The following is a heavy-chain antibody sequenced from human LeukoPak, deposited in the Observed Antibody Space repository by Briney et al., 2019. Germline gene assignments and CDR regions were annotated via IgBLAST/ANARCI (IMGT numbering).Heavy chain of an antibody. CDR2: INNGCGVI. Sequence: GGSLRLSCAASRLKISDYSMSWIGQSPGKGLEGVSSINNGCGVIQYANSVKGRFTNSRDNAKNSLYLQMNSLTAEDTAVYYCVVQAGLTYYDISFDSWGQGTLVTVAS. D-gene: IGHD3-9*01. CDR3: VVQAGLTYYDISFDS. J-gene: IGHJ5*01. V-gene: IGHV3-11*01. CDR1: RLKISDYS.